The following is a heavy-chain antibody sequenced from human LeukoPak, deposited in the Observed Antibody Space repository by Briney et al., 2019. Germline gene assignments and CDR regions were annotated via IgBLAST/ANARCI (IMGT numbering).Heavy chain of an antibody. CDR1: GFPFIEYS. J-gene: IGHJ4*02. V-gene: IGHV3-48*01. D-gene: IGHD1-1*01. CDR2: IGIDSGNT. Sequence: GGSLGLSCTASGFPFIEYSMNWVHQVPGKGLEWIAYIGIDSGNTKYADSVRGRFTISADKTKNSLYLQMNSLRVDDTAVYYCARDHNYAFDNWGQGTLVSVAS. CDR3: ARDHNYAFDN.